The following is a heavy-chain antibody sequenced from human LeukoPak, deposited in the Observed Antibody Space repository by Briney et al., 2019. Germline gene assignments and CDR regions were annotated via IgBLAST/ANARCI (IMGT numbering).Heavy chain of an antibody. CDR2: ISYDGSNK. CDR1: GFTFSSYA. Sequence: GGSLRLSCAASGFTFSSYAMHWVRQAPGKGLEWVAVISYDGSNKYYADSVKGRFTISRDNSKNTLYLQMNSLRAEDTAVYYCARVVAPEGLGYFDYWGQGTLVTVSS. V-gene: IGHV3-30*04. J-gene: IGHJ4*02. D-gene: IGHD2-15*01. CDR3: ARVVAPEGLGYFDY.